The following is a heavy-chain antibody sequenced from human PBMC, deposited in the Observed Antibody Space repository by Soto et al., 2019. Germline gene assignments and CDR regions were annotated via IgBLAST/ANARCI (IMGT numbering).Heavy chain of an antibody. D-gene: IGHD3-10*01. CDR1: GDTFTSYY. J-gene: IGHJ5*02. CDR2: INPPGGST. Sequence: QVRLVQSGAEVRRPGASVKVSCKAPGDTFTSYYLNWVRQAPGQGLEWMGVINPPGGSTKYAQKFQGRVTMTRDTSRSTVYMELRSLRSDDTAIYYCARSSGGNFGIIIEGSNWFDPWGQGTLVTVSS. V-gene: IGHV1-46*01. CDR3: ARSSGGNFGIIIEGSNWFDP.